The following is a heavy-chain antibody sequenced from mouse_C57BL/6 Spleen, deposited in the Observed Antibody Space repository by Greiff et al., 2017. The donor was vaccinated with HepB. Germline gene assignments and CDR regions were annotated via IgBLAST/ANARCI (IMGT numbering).Heavy chain of an antibody. V-gene: IGHV1-18*01. J-gene: IGHJ1*03. CDR3: ARELGRGYFDG. Sequence: EVQLQQSGPELVKPGASVKIPCKASGYTFTDYNMDWVKQSHGKSLEWIGDINPNNGGTSYNQKFKGKATLTVDKSSSTAYMELRSLTSEDTAVYYCARELGRGYFDGWGTGTTVTVSS. D-gene: IGHD4-1*01. CDR1: GYTFTDYN. CDR2: INPNNGGT.